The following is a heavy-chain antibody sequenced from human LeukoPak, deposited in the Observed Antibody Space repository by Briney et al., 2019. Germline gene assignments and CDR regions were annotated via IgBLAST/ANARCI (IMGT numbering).Heavy chain of an antibody. D-gene: IGHD3-3*01. CDR2: INHSGST. Sequence: SETLSLTCAVYGGSFSSYYWSWIRQPPGKGLEWIGEINHSGSTNYNPSLKSRVTISVDTSKNQFSLKLSSVTAADTAVYYCASGTPYYDFSSGFDYYYYRGVWRKGTTVTVTS. J-gene: IGHJ6*03. CDR1: GGSFSSYY. V-gene: IGHV4-34*01. CDR3: ASGTPYYDFSSGFDYYYYRGV.